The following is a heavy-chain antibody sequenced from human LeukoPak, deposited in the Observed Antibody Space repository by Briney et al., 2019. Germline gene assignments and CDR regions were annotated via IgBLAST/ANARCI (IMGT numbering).Heavy chain of an antibody. V-gene: IGHV3-23*01. CDR3: ARQVGQLWTDY. Sequence: GGSLRLSCAASGFTFSSYAMSWVRQAPGKGLEWVSAISGSGGSTYYADSVKGRFTISRDNAKNSLYLQMNSLRAEDTAVYYCARQVGQLWTDYWGQGTLVTVSS. D-gene: IGHD5-18*01. CDR2: ISGSGGST. J-gene: IGHJ4*02. CDR1: GFTFSSYA.